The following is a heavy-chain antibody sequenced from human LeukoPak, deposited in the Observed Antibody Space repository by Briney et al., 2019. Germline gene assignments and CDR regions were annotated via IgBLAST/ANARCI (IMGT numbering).Heavy chain of an antibody. Sequence: GASVKVSCKVSGYSFTSNYIHWVRQAPGQGLEWMGGIIPIFGTANYAQKLQGRVTITADESTSTAYMELSSLRSEDTAVYYCARSAAYYYGSGSYTFDYWGQGTLVTVSS. CDR2: IIPIFGTA. V-gene: IGHV1-69*13. J-gene: IGHJ4*02. CDR1: GYSFTSNY. D-gene: IGHD3-10*01. CDR3: ARSAAYYYGSGSYTFDY.